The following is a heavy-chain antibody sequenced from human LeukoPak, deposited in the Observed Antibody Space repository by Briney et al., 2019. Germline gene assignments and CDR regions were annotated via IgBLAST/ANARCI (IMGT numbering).Heavy chain of an antibody. CDR2: IYYTGST. CDR3: ARKHAVFGVVIIPGNVDY. D-gene: IGHD3-3*01. J-gene: IGHJ4*02. CDR1: GGSISSSSYF. V-gene: IGHV4-39*01. Sequence: SETLSLTCTVSGGSISSSSYFWGWIRQPPGKGLEWFGSIYYTGSTYYNPSLKSRVTISVDTSNNQFPLKLSSVTAADTAVYYCARKHAVFGVVIIPGNVDYWGQGTLVTVSS.